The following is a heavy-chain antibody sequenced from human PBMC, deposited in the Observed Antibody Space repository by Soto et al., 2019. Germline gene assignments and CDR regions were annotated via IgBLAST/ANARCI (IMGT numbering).Heavy chain of an antibody. CDR3: ARVRSRIVLVPAAMRY. J-gene: IGHJ4*02. V-gene: IGHV3-30-3*01. Sequence: GGSLRLSCAASGFTFSSYAMHWVRQAPGKGLEWVAVISYDGSNKYYADSVKGRFTISRDNSKNTLYLQMNSLRAEDTAVYYCARVRSRIVLVPAAMRYWGQGTLVTVSS. CDR2: ISYDGSNK. CDR1: GFTFSSYA. D-gene: IGHD2-2*01.